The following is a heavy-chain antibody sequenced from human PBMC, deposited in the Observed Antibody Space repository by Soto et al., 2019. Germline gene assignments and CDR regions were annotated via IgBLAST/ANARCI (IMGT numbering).Heavy chain of an antibody. D-gene: IGHD3-3*01. J-gene: IGHJ6*02. CDR2: IIPIFGTA. CDR3: ARSTSITIFGVVTDPYYYYGMDV. V-gene: IGHV1-69*13. Sequence: SVKVSCKASGGTFSSYAISWVRQAPGQGLEWMGGIIPIFGTANYAQKFQGRVTITADESTSTAYMELSSLRSEDTAVYCCARSTSITIFGVVTDPYYYYGMDVSGPATTVTVSS. CDR1: GGTFSSYA.